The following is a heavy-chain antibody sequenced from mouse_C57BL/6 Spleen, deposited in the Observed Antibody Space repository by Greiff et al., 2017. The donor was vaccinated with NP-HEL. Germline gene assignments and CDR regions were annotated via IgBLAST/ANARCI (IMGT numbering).Heavy chain of an antibody. V-gene: IGHV14-3*01. CDR3: AGGLYYDYGYFDV. Sequence: EVQLQQSVAELVRPGASVKLSCTASGFNINNTYMHWVKQRPEQGLEWIGSIDPGNGNTKYATKFQGKATLTDDTSSNTAYLQLSSLTSEDTAIYYGAGGLYYDYGYFDVWGTGTTVTVSS. D-gene: IGHD2-4*01. CDR1: GFNINNTY. CDR2: IDPGNGNT. J-gene: IGHJ1*03.